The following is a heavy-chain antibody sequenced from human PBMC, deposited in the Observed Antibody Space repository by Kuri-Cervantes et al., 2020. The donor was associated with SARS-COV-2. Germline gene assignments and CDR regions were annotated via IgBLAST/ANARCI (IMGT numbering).Heavy chain of an antibody. J-gene: IGHJ6*03. CDR1: GFTFSSYG. V-gene: IGHV3-30*02. Sequence: GESLKISCAASGFTFSSYGIHWVRQAPGKGLERVAFIRYDGSNKYYADSVKGRFTISRDNSKNTLYLQMNSLRAEDTAVYYCATTMHEPWEYYMDVWGKGTTVTVSS. CDR2: IRYDGSNK. CDR3: ATTMHEPWEYYMDV. D-gene: IGHD1-14*01.